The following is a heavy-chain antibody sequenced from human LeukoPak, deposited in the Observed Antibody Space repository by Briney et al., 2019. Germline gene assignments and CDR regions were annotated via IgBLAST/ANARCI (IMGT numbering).Heavy chain of an antibody. CDR3: ARAKLAYCGGDCYTVNAFDI. D-gene: IGHD2-21*01. CDR2: ISAYNGNT. Sequence: ASVKVSCKASGYTFTGYYMHWVRQAPGQGLEWMGWISAYNGNTNYAQKLQGRVTMTTDTSTSTAYMELRSLRSDDTAVYYCARAKLAYCGGDCYTVNAFDIWGQGTMVTVSS. CDR1: GYTFTGYY. V-gene: IGHV1-18*04. J-gene: IGHJ3*02.